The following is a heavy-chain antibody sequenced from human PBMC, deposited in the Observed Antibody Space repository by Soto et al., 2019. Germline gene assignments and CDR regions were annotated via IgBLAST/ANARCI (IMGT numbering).Heavy chain of an antibody. J-gene: IGHJ3*02. Sequence: QVQLVESGGGVVQPGRSLRLSCAASGFTFSSYGMHWVRQAPGKGLEWVAVIWYDGSTKYYADSVKGRFTIYRDNSKNTLYLQMNSLRAEDTSVYYCARDSYYYDTSGYPSGAFDIWGQGTMVTVSS. D-gene: IGHD3-22*01. CDR3: ARDSYYYDTSGYPSGAFDI. CDR1: GFTFSSYG. CDR2: IWYDGSTK. V-gene: IGHV3-33*01.